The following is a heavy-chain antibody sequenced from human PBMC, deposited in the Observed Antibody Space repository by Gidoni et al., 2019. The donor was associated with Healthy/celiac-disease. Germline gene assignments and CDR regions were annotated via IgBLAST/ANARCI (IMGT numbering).Heavy chain of an antibody. CDR3: ANLYGDSPDY. CDR1: GFTFSSYA. J-gene: IGHJ4*02. Sequence: EVQLLEPGGGLVQPGGSLRLSWAASGFTFSSYASGWVRQAPGKGLGWVSDIGGSGGRTYYADSVKGRFTISRESSKNTLYLQRSSLRAEDTAVYYCANLYGDSPDYWGQGTLVTVSS. D-gene: IGHD4-17*01. CDR2: IGGSGGRT. V-gene: IGHV3-23*01.